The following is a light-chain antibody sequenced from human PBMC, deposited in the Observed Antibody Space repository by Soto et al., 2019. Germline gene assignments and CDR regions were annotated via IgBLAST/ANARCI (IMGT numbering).Light chain of an antibody. CDR3: MQALPRTLYT. J-gene: IGKJ3*01. Sequence: DLVMTQSPLSLPVTPGEPASISCRSSQSLLYSNGYNYLDWYLQKPGQSPQLLIYFGSTRAPGVPDRFSGSGSGTDFTLWISRVEAEDVGVYYCMQALPRTLYTFGPGTKMDLK. CDR2: FGS. V-gene: IGKV2-28*01. CDR1: QSLLYSNGYNY.